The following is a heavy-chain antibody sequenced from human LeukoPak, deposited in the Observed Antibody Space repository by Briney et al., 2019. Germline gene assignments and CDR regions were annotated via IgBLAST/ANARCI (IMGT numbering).Heavy chain of an antibody. CDR1: GFTFSNYP. J-gene: IGHJ4*02. CDR3: ARDPQRGPPDYFDH. CDR2: ISYTGGTK. Sequence: GSSQTLSCAASGFTFSNYPMHWVRQAPGKGLEWVAVISYTGGTKYYAASVKGRFTISRDDSKSTLYLEMNSLRPEDTATYYCARDPQRGPPDYFDHWGQGTQV. D-gene: IGHD6-25*01. V-gene: IGHV3-30-3*01.